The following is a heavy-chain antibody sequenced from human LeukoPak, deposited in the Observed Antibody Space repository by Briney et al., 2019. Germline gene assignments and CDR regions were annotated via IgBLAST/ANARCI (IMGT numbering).Heavy chain of an antibody. CDR3: ARNPASIGDY. CDR1: GFTFSSYE. J-gene: IGHJ4*02. Sequence: PGGSLRLSCAASGFTFSSYEMNWVRQAPGKGLEWVSYISSSGSTIYYADSVKGRFTISRDNGKNSLYLQMNSLRAEDTAVYYCARNPASIGDYLGQGTLVTVSS. D-gene: IGHD6-6*01. V-gene: IGHV3-48*03. CDR2: ISSSGSTI.